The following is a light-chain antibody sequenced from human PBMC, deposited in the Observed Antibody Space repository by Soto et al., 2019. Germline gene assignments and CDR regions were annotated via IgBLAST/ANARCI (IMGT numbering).Light chain of an antibody. CDR2: GTS. CDR3: QQHSSWPLT. CDR1: HSVSNF. J-gene: IGKJ4*01. V-gene: IGKV3-11*01. Sequence: EIVLTQSPGTLPLSPGERATLSCRASHSVSNFLAWYQQKPGQAPRLLIYGTSNRATGIPARFSGSGSGTDFTLTTSSLEPEDFAVYYCQQHSSWPLTFGGGTKVDIK.